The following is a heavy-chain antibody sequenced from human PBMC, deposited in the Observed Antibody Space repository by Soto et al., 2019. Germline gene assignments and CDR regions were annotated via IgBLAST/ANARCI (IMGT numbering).Heavy chain of an antibody. J-gene: IGHJ5*02. CDR1: GFTFSTYW. CDR3: AREGNYENWFDP. CDR2: IKQDGSEK. Sequence: GGSLRLSCAASGFTFSTYWMSWVRQAPGKGLEWVANIKQDGSEKYYVDSVKGRFTISRDNAKNSLNLQMNSLRAEDTAVYYCAREGNYENWFDPWGQGTLVTVSS. D-gene: IGHD1-7*01. V-gene: IGHV3-7*01.